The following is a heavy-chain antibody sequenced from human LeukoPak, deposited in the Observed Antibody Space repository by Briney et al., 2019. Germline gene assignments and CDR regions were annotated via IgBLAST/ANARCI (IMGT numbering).Heavy chain of an antibody. V-gene: IGHV3-23*01. CDR2: ISGSGGST. CDR1: GFTFSSYG. J-gene: IGHJ4*02. D-gene: IGHD3-9*01. Sequence: LAGGSLRLSCAASGFTFSSYGMHWVRQAPGKGLEWVSAISGSGGSTYYADSVKGRFTISRDNSKNTLYLQMNSLRAEDTAVYYCARSDILTGYPDYWGQGTLVTVSS. CDR3: ARSDILTGYPDY.